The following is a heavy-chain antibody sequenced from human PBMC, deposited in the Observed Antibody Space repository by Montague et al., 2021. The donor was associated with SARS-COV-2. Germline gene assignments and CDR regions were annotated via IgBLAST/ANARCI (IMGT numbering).Heavy chain of an antibody. CDR2: IFWDDDT. V-gene: IGHV2-5*02. D-gene: IGHD3-16*01. CDR3: ARRPGWGGDTYDT. J-gene: IGHJ3*02. Sequence: VKPTQTLTLTCSFSGFSLSASGVGVGWIRQPPGQALEWLALIFWDDDTRYSPSLKNRLTVTKDTSKNQVVLTMTNMDPVDTATYYCARRPGWGGDTYDTWGQGTTVTVSA. CDR1: GFSLSASGVG.